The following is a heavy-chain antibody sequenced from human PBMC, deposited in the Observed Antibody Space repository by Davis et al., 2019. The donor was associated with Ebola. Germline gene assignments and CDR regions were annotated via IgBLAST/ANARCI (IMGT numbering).Heavy chain of an antibody. V-gene: IGHV4-34*01. CDR2: INHSGST. CDR1: GFTFSSYS. J-gene: IGHJ4*02. Sequence: ESLKISCAASGFTFSSYSMNWVRQPPGKGLEWIGEINHSGSTNYNPSLKSRVTISVDTSKNQFSLKLSSVTAADTAVYYCARYTIPHYYGSFFDYWGQETLVTVSS. D-gene: IGHD3-10*01. CDR3: ARYTIPHYYGSFFDY.